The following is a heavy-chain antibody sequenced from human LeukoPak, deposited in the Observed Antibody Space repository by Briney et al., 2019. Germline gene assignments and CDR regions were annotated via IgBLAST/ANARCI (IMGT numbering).Heavy chain of an antibody. CDR2: ISGSGGIT. V-gene: IGHV3-23*01. J-gene: IGHJ4*02. Sequence: GGSLRLSCAASGFTFSDYGMSWVRQAPGKGLEWVSGISGSGGITYYADSVKGRFTISRDNSKNTLYLQMNSLKTEETAIYYCAKGALRGYTYGYTPYYFDYWGQGTLVTVSS. D-gene: IGHD5-18*01. CDR1: GFTFSDYG. CDR3: AKGALRGYTYGYTPYYFDY.